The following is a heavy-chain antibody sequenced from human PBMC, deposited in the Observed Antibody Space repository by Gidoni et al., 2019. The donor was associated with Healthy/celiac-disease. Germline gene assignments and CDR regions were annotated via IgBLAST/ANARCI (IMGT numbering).Heavy chain of an antibody. Sequence: QVQPQESGPGLVKPSGTLSLTCAVSGGSISSSNWWSWVRPPPGKGLEWIGEIYHSGRPNYNPSLKNRVTISVDKSKNQFSLKLSSVTAADTAVYYCARDYRDYYDSSGYQSDAFDIWGQGTMVTVSS. CDR2: IYHSGRP. CDR1: GGSISSSNW. D-gene: IGHD3-22*01. J-gene: IGHJ3*02. CDR3: ARDYRDYYDSSGYQSDAFDI. V-gene: IGHV4-4*02.